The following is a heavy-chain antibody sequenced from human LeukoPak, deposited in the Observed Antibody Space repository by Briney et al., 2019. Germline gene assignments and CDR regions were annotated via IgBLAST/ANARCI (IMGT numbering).Heavy chain of an antibody. CDR1: GGSVSRDY. CDR2: IYHTGTS. CDR3: ARHPFSSPFDY. Sequence: SETLSLTCTVSGGSVSRDYWSWIRQPPGKGLEWIGYIYHTGTSAYNPSLKSRATISLDTSKNQFSLKLTSVTAADTAVYFCARHPFSSPFDYWGQGTLVTVSS. V-gene: IGHV4-59*08. J-gene: IGHJ4*02. D-gene: IGHD2/OR15-2a*01.